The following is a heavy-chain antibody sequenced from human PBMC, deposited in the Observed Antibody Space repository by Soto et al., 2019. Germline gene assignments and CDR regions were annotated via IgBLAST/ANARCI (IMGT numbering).Heavy chain of an antibody. Sequence: PWGSLRLSWASARLTSSIYCMNWFRQAPGKGLEWVPDMNPDGGEKYYGDGVKGRLTISRDNAKTSLYLQMNSLRVEDTAVYYCARVYCSTSTCYNLYYGRDVWGQGTTVTVSS. V-gene: IGHV3-7*04. CDR3: ARVYCSTSTCYNLYYGRDV. J-gene: IGHJ6*01. CDR2: MNPDGGEK. CDR1: RLTSSIYC. D-gene: IGHD2-2*02.